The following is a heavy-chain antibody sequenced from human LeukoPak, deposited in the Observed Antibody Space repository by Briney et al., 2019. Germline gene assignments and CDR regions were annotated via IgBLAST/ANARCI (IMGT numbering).Heavy chain of an antibody. Sequence: GASVKVSCKASGYTFTSYDINWVRQATGQGLEWMGWMNPNSGNTGYAQKFQGRVTMTRNTSISTAYMGLSSLRSEDTAVYYCARGFGSSGWSSYFYWGQGTLVTVSS. CDR1: GYTFTSYD. V-gene: IGHV1-8*01. J-gene: IGHJ4*02. CDR3: ARGFGSSGWSSYFY. D-gene: IGHD6-19*01. CDR2: MNPNSGNT.